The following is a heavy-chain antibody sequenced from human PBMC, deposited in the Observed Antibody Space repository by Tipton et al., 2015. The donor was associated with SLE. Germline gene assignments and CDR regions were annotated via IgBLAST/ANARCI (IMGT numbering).Heavy chain of an antibody. CDR2: ISWNSGSI. Sequence: QLVQSGGGLVQPGRSLRLSCAASGFTFDDYAMHWVRQAPGKGLEWVSGISWNSGSIGYADSVKGRFTISRDNAKNSLYLQMNSLRAEDTAVYYCASALYGAFDIWGQGTMVTVSS. V-gene: IGHV3-9*01. CDR1: GFTFDDYA. CDR3: ASALYGAFDI. D-gene: IGHD3-16*01. J-gene: IGHJ3*02.